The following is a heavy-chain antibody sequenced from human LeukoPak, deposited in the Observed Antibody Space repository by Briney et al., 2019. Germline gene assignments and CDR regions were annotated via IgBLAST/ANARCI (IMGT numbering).Heavy chain of an antibody. CDR3: ARVGWNGYYGMGV. V-gene: IGHV1-2*02. Sequence: ASAKVSCKASGYTFTGYYVHWVRQAPGQGLEWMGWINPHNGGTNYAQKFQGRVTMTSDTSISTAYMELSSLRSDDTAVYYCARVGWNGYYGMGVWGKGTTVTVSS. CDR1: GYTFTGYY. CDR2: INPHNGGT. J-gene: IGHJ6*04. D-gene: IGHD3-3*01.